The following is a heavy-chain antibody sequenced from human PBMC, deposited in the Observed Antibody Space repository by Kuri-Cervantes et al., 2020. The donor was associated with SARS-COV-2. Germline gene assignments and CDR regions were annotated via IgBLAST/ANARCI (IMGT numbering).Heavy chain of an antibody. CDR3: ARILSTPNSSGYYPALN. V-gene: IGHV2-5*02. CDR2: IYWDDDK. CDR1: GFSLSTSGVG. D-gene: IGHD3-22*01. J-gene: IGHJ4*02. Sequence: SGPTLVKPTQTLTLTCTFSGFSLSTSGVGVGWIRQPPGKALEWLALIYWDDDKRYSPSLKSRLTITKDTSKNQVVLTMTNMDPVDTATYYCARILSTPNSSGYYPALNWGQGTLVTVSS.